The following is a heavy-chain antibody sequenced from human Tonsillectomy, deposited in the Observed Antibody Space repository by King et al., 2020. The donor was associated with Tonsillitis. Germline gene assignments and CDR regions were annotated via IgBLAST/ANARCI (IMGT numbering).Heavy chain of an antibody. CDR1: GGSFSGYY. V-gene: IGHV4-34*01. Sequence: VQLQQWGAGLLKPSETLSLTCAVYGGSFSGYYGSWIRQPPGKGLEWIGEINHSGSTNYNPSLESRVTISVDTSNNQFSLKLSSVTAADTAVYYCARVPAPYYYYYGMDVWGQGTTVTVSS. J-gene: IGHJ6*02. CDR2: INHSGST. CDR3: ARVPAPYYYYYGMDV.